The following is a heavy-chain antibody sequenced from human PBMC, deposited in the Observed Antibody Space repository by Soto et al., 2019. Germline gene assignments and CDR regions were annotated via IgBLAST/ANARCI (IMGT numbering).Heavy chain of an antibody. D-gene: IGHD5-18*01. CDR3: ARGRDGYKSDRRHKYYFDC. J-gene: IGHJ4*02. V-gene: IGHV1-69*12. CDR2: IIPIFGTA. Sequence: QVQLVQSGAEVKKPGSSVKVSCKASGGTFSSYAIGWVRQAPGQGLEWMGGIIPIFGTANYAQKFQGRVTITADETTSTDYMELSSLRSEDTAVYYCARGRDGYKSDRRHKYYFDCWGQGTLVTVSS. CDR1: GGTFSSYA.